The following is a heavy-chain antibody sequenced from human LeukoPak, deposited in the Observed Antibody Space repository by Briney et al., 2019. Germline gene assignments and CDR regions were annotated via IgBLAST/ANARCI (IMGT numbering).Heavy chain of an antibody. CDR2: INHSGST. CDR3: AKDGKTGYCSGGSCDVDY. CDR1: GGSFSGYY. Sequence: PSETLSLTCAVYGGSFSGYYWSWIRQPPGKGLEWIGEINHSGSTNYNPSLKSRVTISVDTSKNQFSLKLSSVTAADTAVYYCAKDGKTGYCSGGSCDVDYWGQGTLVTVSS. V-gene: IGHV4-34*01. D-gene: IGHD2-15*01. J-gene: IGHJ4*02.